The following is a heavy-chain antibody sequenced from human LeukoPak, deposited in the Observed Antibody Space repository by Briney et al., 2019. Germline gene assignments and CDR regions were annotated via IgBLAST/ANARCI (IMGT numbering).Heavy chain of an antibody. J-gene: IGHJ4*02. D-gene: IGHD2-15*01. CDR1: GGSFSGYY. Sequence: SETLSLTCAVYGGSFSGYYWSWIRQPPGKGLEWIGEINHSGSTYYNPSLKSRVTISVDTSKNQFSLKLSSVTAADTAVYYCARGTKGSGPFYWGQGTLVTVSS. V-gene: IGHV4-34*09. CDR2: INHSGST. CDR3: ARGTKGSGPFY.